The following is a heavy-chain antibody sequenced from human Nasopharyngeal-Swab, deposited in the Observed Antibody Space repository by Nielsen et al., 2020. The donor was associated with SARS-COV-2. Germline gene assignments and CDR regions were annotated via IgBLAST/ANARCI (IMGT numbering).Heavy chain of an antibody. D-gene: IGHD5-12*01. Sequence: GESLEIPCAASGFTFSSYDMYLVRQATGKGLEWVSAIGTAGDTYYPGSVKGRFTISRENAKNSLYLQMNSLRAGDTAVYYCARALAPYSGYDYDYYYGMDVWGQGTTVTVSS. V-gene: IGHV3-13*04. CDR1: GFTFSSYD. CDR2: IGTAGDT. J-gene: IGHJ6*02. CDR3: ARALAPYSGYDYDYYYGMDV.